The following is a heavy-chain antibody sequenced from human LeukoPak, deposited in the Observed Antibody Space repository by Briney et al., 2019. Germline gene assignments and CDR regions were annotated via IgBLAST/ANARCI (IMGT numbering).Heavy chain of an antibody. CDR2: IKQDGSEK. D-gene: IGHD2-2*01. V-gene: IGHV3-7*01. CDR1: GFTFSSYW. Sequence: GGSLRLSCAASGFTFSSYWMSWVRQAPGKGLEWVANIKQDGSEKYYVDSVKGRFTISRDNAKNSLYLQMNSLRAEDTAVYYCARDRTLPAALGYFQHWGQGTLVTVSS. J-gene: IGHJ1*01. CDR3: ARDRTLPAALGYFQH.